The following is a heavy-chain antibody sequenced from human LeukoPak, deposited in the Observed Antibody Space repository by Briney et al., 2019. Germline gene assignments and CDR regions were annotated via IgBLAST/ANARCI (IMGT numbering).Heavy chain of an antibody. D-gene: IGHD3-22*01. V-gene: IGHV4-38-2*02. CDR2: IYHSGST. CDR3: AREGITMIKAPVAFDI. J-gene: IGHJ3*02. Sequence: NASETLSLTCTVSGYSISSGYYWGWIRQPPGKGLGWIGSIYHSGSTYYNPSLKSRVTISVDTSKNQFSLKLSSVTAADTAVYYCAREGITMIKAPVAFDIWGQGTMVTVSS. CDR1: GYSISSGYY.